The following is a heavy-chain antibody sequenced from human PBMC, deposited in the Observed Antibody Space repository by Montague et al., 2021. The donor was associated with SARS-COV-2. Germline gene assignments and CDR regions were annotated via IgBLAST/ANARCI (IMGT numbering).Heavy chain of an antibody. J-gene: IGHJ4*02. Sequence: SETLSLTCTVYGGSFSGYYWNWIRQSPARGLEWIGEINHRGTTNNNPSLKSRATISVYASKDQFSLKLTSVTAADAAVYYCARGGLHLLYGGHYFDYWGQGTLVTVSS. CDR3: ARGGLHLLYGGHYFDY. V-gene: IGHV4-34*04. CDR1: GGSFSGYY. D-gene: IGHD2-2*02. CDR2: INHRGTT.